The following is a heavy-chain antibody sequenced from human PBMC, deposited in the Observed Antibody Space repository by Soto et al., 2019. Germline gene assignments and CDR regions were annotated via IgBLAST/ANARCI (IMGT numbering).Heavy chain of an antibody. J-gene: IGHJ4*02. D-gene: IGHD3-3*01. V-gene: IGHV3-23*01. CDR1: GFTFSSYA. CDR2: ISGSGGST. CDR3: AKAVFDDLFSR. Sequence: GGSLRLSCAASGFTFSSYAMSWVRQAPGKGLEWVSAISGSGGSTYYADSVKGRFTISRDNSKNTLYLQMNSLRAEDTAVHYCAKAVFDDLFSRWGQGTLVTVSS.